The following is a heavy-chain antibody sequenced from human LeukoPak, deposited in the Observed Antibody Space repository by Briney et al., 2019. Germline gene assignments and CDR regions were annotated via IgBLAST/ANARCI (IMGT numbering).Heavy chain of an antibody. Sequence: ASVKVSCKASGYTFTSYGISWVRQAPGQGLEWMGWISAYNGNTNYAQKLQGRVTMTTDTSTSTAYMKLRSLRSDDTAVYYCARDSNYDFWSGEFDYWGQGTLVTVSS. V-gene: IGHV1-18*01. D-gene: IGHD3-3*01. J-gene: IGHJ4*02. CDR1: GYTFTSYG. CDR2: ISAYNGNT. CDR3: ARDSNYDFWSGEFDY.